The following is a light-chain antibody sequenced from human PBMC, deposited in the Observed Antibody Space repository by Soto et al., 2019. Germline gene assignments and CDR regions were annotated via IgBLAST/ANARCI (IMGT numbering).Light chain of an antibody. CDR3: AAWDDSLNGQGV. V-gene: IGLV1-44*01. CDR1: SSNIGTNT. J-gene: IGLJ3*02. Sequence: QAVVTQPPSASGTPGQRVTISCSGSSSNIGTNTVAWYQQLPGTAPKLLIYSNDQRPSAVPDRFSGSKSGTSASLAISGLQSEDEADYYCAAWDDSLNGQGVFGGGTKLTVL. CDR2: SND.